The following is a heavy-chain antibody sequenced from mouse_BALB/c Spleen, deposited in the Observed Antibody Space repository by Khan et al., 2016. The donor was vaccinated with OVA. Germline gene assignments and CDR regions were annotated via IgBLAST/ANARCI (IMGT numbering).Heavy chain of an antibody. Sequence: QVQLQQSGAELVRPGTSVKMSCKAAGYTFTNYWIGWVKQRPGHGLEWIGDTYPGGGYTNYNEKFKGKATLTADTSSSTAYMQLSGLTSEDSDIYYCAGRGAARATWDYFDYWGQGTTLTVSS. D-gene: IGHD3-1*01. J-gene: IGHJ2*01. CDR1: GYTFTNYW. V-gene: IGHV1-63*02. CDR3: AGRGAARATWDYFDY. CDR2: TYPGGGYT.